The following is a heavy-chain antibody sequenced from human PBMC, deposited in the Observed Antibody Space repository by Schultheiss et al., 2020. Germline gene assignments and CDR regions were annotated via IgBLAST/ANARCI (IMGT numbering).Heavy chain of an antibody. CDR1: GFTFSSYA. CDR2: ISSSSSYI. J-gene: IGHJ6*03. CDR3: ARGQGSTSRYFGGYYYYYYMDV. D-gene: IGHD2-2*01. Sequence: GGSLRLSCAASGFTFSSYAMSWVRQAPGKGLEWVSSISSSSSYIYYADSVKGRFTISRDNSKNTLYLQMNSLRAEDTAVYYCARGQGSTSRYFGGYYYYYYMDVWGKGTTVTVSS. V-gene: IGHV3-21*01.